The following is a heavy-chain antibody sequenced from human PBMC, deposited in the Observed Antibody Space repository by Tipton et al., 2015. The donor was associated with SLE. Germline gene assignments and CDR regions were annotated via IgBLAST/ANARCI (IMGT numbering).Heavy chain of an antibody. CDR2: IWYDGSNK. J-gene: IGHJ4*02. D-gene: IGHD6-19*01. CDR3: ARGKFSSGWLFDY. Sequence: RSLRLSCAVSGFTFSSYGMHWVRQAPGKGLEWVAVIWYDGSNKYYADSVKGRFTISRDNSKNTLYLQMNSLRAEDTAVYYCARGKFSSGWLFDYWGQGTLVTVSS. CDR1: GFTFSSYG. V-gene: IGHV3-33*01.